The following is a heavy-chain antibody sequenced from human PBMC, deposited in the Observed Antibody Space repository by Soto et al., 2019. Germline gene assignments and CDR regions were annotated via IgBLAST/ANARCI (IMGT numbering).Heavy chain of an antibody. V-gene: IGHV6-1*01. J-gene: IGHJ6*02. D-gene: IGHD5-18*01. CDR2: TYYRSKWYN. Sequence: PSQTLSLTCAISGDSVSSNSAAWTWIRQSPSRGLEWLGRTYYRSKWYNDYAESVKSRITINPDTSKKQFSLQLNSVTPEDTAVYYCAGVTGSHYYYYGMDVWGQGTTVTVSS. CDR1: GDSVSSNSAA. CDR3: AGVTGSHYYYYGMDV.